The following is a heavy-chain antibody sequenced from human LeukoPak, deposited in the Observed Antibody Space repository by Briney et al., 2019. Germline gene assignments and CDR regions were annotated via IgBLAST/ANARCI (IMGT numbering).Heavy chain of an antibody. Sequence: GASVKVSCKASGGTFSSYAISWVRQAPGQGLEWMGGIIPIFGTANYAQKFQGRVTITTDESTSTAYMELSSLRSEDTAVYYCASATTGDRYFDYWGQGTLVTVSS. CDR1: GGTFSSYA. CDR2: IIPIFGTA. J-gene: IGHJ4*02. D-gene: IGHD7-27*01. V-gene: IGHV1-69*05. CDR3: ASATTGDRYFDY.